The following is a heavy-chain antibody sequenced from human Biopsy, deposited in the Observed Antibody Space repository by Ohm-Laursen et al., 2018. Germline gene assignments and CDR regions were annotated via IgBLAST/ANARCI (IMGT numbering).Heavy chain of an antibody. Sequence: GASVKVSCKPSGYTFTAYGISWVRQAPGQGLEWMGWISTYNDDTNIAQKFQGRVGMTTDTSTRTAYMELRSLRSGDTAIYFCARDPGYDFWSGSDPFDIWGQGTLVTVS. CDR3: ARDPGYDFWSGSDPFDI. J-gene: IGHJ3*02. CDR2: ISTYNDDT. D-gene: IGHD3-3*01. V-gene: IGHV1-18*04. CDR1: GYTFTAYG.